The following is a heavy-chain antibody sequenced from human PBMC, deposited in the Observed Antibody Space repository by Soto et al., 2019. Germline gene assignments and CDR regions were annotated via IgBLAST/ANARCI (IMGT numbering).Heavy chain of an antibody. CDR3: ARVLSSGWSRFDY. V-gene: IGHV4-4*02. D-gene: IGHD6-19*01. Sequence: QVQLQESGPGLVKPSGTLSLTCAVSGGSISSDYCWTWVRQPPGKGLEWIAEMYHNGSTNCNTSLKSRVTISVDKSKNQISRKLSSVTAADTAVDYCARVLSSGWSRFDYWGQGTLVTVSS. J-gene: IGHJ4*02. CDR1: GGSISSDYC. CDR2: MYHNGST.